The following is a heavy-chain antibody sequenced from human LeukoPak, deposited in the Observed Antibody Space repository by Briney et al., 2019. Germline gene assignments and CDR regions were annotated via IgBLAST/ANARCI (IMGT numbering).Heavy chain of an antibody. Sequence: GGALKISFKGSGCRFTNYWIGWGRRMPGKSLEWMAIIYPGDSATRYSPSFQGQVTISADKSISTAYLQWSSLKASDTAMYYCARRSDYMDVWGKGTTVTVSS. J-gene: IGHJ6*03. D-gene: IGHD3-3*01. CDR1: GCRFTNYW. V-gene: IGHV5-51*01. CDR3: ARRSDYMDV. CDR2: IYPGDSAT.